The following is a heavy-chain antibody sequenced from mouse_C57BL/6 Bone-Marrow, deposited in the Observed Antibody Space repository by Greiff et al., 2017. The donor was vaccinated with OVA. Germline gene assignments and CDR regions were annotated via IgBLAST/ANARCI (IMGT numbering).Heavy chain of an antibody. V-gene: IGHV1-26*01. J-gene: IGHJ2*01. CDR2: INPNNGGT. Sequence: EVQLQQSGPELVKPGASVKISCKASGYTFTDYYMNWVKQSHGKSLEWIGDINPNNGGTSYNQKFKGKATLTVDKSSSTAYMELRSLTSEDSAVYYCARSDGYYGGYYFDDWGQGTTLTVSS. CDR3: ARSDGYYGGYYFDD. D-gene: IGHD2-3*01. CDR1: GYTFTDYY.